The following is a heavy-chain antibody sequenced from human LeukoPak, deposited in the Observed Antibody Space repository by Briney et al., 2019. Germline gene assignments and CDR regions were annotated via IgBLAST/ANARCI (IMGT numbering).Heavy chain of an antibody. J-gene: IGHJ4*02. Sequence: KTSETLSLTCAVSGASISSGGYSWSWILQPPGKGLEWIGHIYHSGSTYYNPSLKSRVTISVDRSKNQFSLKLSSVTAADTAVYYCARGSGPTHRSLFFDYWGQGTLVTVSS. V-gene: IGHV4-30-2*01. CDR2: IYHSGST. CDR3: ARGSGPTHRSLFFDY. CDR1: GASISSGGYS. D-gene: IGHD2-21*01.